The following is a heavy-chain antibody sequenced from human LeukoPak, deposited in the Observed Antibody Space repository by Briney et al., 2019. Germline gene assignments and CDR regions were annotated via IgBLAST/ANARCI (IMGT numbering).Heavy chain of an antibody. CDR3: ARGHFILRLQAAFDI. J-gene: IGHJ3*02. CDR2: INHSGST. Sequence: GSLRLSCAASGFTFSSYSMNWIRQPPGKGLEWIGEINHSGSTNYNPSLKSRVTVSVDTSKNQFSLKLSSVTAADTAVYYCARGHFILRLQAAFDIWGQGTMVTVSS. D-gene: IGHD3-9*01. CDR1: GFTFSSYS. V-gene: IGHV4-34*01.